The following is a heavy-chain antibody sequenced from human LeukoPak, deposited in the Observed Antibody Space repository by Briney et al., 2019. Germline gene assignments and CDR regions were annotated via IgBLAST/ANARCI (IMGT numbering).Heavy chain of an antibody. Sequence: GGSLRLPCAASGFTFSSYAMSWVRQAPGKGLEWVSAISGSGGSTYYADSVKGRFTISRDNSKNTLYLQMNSLRAEDTAVYYCANHYGNRYYAPSDWGQGTLVTVSS. CDR2: ISGSGGST. D-gene: IGHD2-2*01. J-gene: IGHJ4*02. CDR3: ANHYGNRYYAPSD. V-gene: IGHV3-23*01. CDR1: GFTFSSYA.